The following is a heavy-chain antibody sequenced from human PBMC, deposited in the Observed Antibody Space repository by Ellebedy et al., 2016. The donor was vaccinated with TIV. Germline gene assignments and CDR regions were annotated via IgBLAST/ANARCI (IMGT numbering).Heavy chain of an antibody. J-gene: IGHJ6*02. CDR2: INSDGSTT. CDR1: GFTFSSYW. Sequence: PAGSLRLSCAVSGFTFSSYWMHWVRQAPGKGLVWVSRINSDGSTTSYADSVKGRFTISRDNAKNKLFLQMNSLRAEDTAIYYCARGNYYAMDVWGQGTTVTVSS. V-gene: IGHV3-74*01. CDR3: ARGNYYAMDV.